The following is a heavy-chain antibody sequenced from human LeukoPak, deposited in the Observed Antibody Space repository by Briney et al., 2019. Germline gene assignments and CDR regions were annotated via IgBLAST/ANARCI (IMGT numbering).Heavy chain of an antibody. CDR2: IYTSGST. V-gene: IGHV4-4*07. J-gene: IGHJ3*02. Sequence: SETLSLTRIVSGGSISSYYWCCIRQPSGKGLGWIGRIYTSGSTNYNPSLKSRVTMSVDTSKNQFSLKLSSLTAADTAVYYCASGASSSSAFDIWGKGTMVTVSS. D-gene: IGHD6-13*01. CDR3: ASGASSSSAFDI. CDR1: GGSISSYY.